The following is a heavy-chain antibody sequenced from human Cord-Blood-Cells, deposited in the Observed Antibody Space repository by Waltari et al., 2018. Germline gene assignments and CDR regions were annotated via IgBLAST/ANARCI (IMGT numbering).Heavy chain of an antibody. CDR3: ATRQTGYSSSSEVQRSETTWYFDL. CDR2: ISCDGSNK. CDR1: GFTFSRYA. D-gene: IGHD6-6*01. V-gene: IGHV3-30-3*01. Sequence: QVQLVESGGGVVQPGRSLRLSCAAPGFTFSRYAMHWVRQAQGKGLEWVAVISCDGSNKYYADSVKGRFTISRDNSKNTLYLQMNSLRAEDTAVYYCATRQTGYSSSSEVQRSETTWYFDLWGRGTLVTVSS. J-gene: IGHJ2*01.